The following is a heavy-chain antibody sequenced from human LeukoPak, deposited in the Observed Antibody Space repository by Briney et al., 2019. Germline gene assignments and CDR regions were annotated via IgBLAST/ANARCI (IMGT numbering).Heavy chain of an antibody. Sequence: PLETLSLTCTVSGGSISSSSYYWGWIRQPPGKGLEWIGSIYYSGSTYYNPSLKSRVTISVDTSKNQFSLKLSSVTAADTAVYYCVVTTVTQTNWFDPWGQGTLVTVSS. CDR3: VVTTVTQTNWFDP. V-gene: IGHV4-39*01. CDR2: IYYSGST. D-gene: IGHD4-17*01. CDR1: GGSISSSSYY. J-gene: IGHJ5*02.